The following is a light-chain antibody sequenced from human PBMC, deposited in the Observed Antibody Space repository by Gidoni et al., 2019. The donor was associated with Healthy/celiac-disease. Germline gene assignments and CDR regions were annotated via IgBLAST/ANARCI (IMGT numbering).Light chain of an antibody. CDR3: QQYNSYWT. J-gene: IGKJ1*01. CDR2: DAP. Sequence: DIHMIQSPSTLSASVGARVTISCRASRSISSWLAWYQQKPGKAPRLLSDDAPSMESGDPSRFSGSGSGTEFTLTISRLQPDDFATYYCQQYNSYWTFGQGTKVEIK. CDR1: RSISSW. V-gene: IGKV1-5*01.